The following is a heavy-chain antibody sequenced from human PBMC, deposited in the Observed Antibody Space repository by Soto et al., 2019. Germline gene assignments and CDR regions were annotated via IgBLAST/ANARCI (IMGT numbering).Heavy chain of an antibody. CDR3: ARERHGTYCCGGSCYSTFVFDY. CDR2: ISAYNGNT. V-gene: IGHV1-18*01. D-gene: IGHD2-15*01. Sequence: GASVKVSCKASGYTFTSYGISWVRQAPGQGLEWMGWISAYNGNTNYAQKLQGRVTMTTDTSTSTAYMELRSLRSDDTAVYYCARERHGTYCCGGSCYSTFVFDYWGQGTLVTVSS. J-gene: IGHJ4*02. CDR1: GYTFTSYG.